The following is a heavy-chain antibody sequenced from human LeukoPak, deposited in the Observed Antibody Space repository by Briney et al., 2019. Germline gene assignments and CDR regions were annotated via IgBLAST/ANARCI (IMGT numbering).Heavy chain of an antibody. CDR1: GGSFSGYY. CDR2: INHSVST. CDR3: ARGRHIYYYYDSSVYPSRLDY. J-gene: IGHJ4*02. Sequence: SETLSLTCAVYGGSFSGYYSSWIRQPPGKGLEWNGEINHSVSTNYNPSHKSRVTISVDTSKNQFSLKLSSVTAADTAVYYCARGRHIYYYYDSSVYPSRLDYWGQGTLVTVSS. D-gene: IGHD3-22*01. V-gene: IGHV4-34*01.